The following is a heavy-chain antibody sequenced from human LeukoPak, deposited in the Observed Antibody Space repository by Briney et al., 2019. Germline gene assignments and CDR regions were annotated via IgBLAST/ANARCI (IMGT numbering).Heavy chain of an antibody. CDR3: ARPIAAVVGNWFDP. V-gene: IGHV3-30-3*01. CDR2: ISYDGSNK. D-gene: IGHD6-13*01. CDR1: GFTFSSYA. Sequence: PAGPLRLSCAASGFTFSSYAMHWVRQAPGKGLEWVAVISYDGSNKYYADSVKGRFTISRDNSKNTLYLQMNSLRAEDTAVYYCARPIAAVVGNWFDPWGQGTLVTVSS. J-gene: IGHJ5*02.